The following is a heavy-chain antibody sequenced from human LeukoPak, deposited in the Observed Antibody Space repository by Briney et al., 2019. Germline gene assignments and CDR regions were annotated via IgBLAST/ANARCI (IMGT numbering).Heavy chain of an antibody. CDR3: ARGSGLLWFGELGYYFDY. CDR1: GYTFTSYD. V-gene: IGHV1-8*01. CDR2: MNPNSGNT. Sequence: ASVKVSCKASGYTFTSYDINWVRQATGQGLEWMGWMNPNSGNTGYAQKFQGRVTMTRNTSISTAYMELSSLRSEDTAVYYCARGSGLLWFGELGYYFDYWGQGTLVTVSS. J-gene: IGHJ4*02. D-gene: IGHD3-10*01.